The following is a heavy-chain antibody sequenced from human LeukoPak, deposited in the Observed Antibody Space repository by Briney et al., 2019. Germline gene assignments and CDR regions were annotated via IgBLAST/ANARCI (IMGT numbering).Heavy chain of an antibody. V-gene: IGHV1-18*01. CDR2: INTYNGET. D-gene: IGHD3-22*01. Sequence: ASVKVSCKASGYTFTTYGISWVRQAPGQGLEWMGWINTYNGETNYAQKLKGRVTMTTDTSTSTVYVELRSLTSDDTAVHYCARDLVYYDSSGLRWDDTFDIWGQGTMVIVSS. CDR1: GYTFTTYG. CDR3: ARDLVYYDSSGLRWDDTFDI. J-gene: IGHJ3*02.